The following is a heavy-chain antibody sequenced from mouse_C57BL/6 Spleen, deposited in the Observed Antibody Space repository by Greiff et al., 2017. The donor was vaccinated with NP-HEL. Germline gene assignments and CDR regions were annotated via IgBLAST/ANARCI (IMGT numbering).Heavy chain of an antibody. D-gene: IGHD2-4*01. Sequence: EVHLVESGGGLVKPGGSLKLSCAASGFTFSDYGMHWVRQAPEKGLEWVAYISSGSSTIYYADTVKGRFTISRDNAKNTLFLQMTSLRSEDTAMYYCASHDYDGAMDYWGQGTSVTVSS. CDR2: ISSGSSTI. CDR3: ASHDYDGAMDY. CDR1: GFTFSDYG. J-gene: IGHJ4*01. V-gene: IGHV5-17*01.